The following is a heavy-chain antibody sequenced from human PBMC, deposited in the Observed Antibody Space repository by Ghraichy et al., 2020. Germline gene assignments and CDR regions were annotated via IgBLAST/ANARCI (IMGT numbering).Heavy chain of an antibody. J-gene: IGHJ6*02. CDR1: GFTFSSYA. D-gene: IGHD2-15*01. CDR3: AKPGSGYYYYYGMDV. V-gene: IGHV3-23*01. Sequence: GGSLRLSCAASGFTFSSYAMSWVRQAPGKGLEWVSAISGSGGSTYYADSVKGRFTISRDNSKNTLYLQMNSLRAEDTVVYYCAKPGSGYYYYYGMDVWGQGTTVTVSS. CDR2: ISGSGGST.